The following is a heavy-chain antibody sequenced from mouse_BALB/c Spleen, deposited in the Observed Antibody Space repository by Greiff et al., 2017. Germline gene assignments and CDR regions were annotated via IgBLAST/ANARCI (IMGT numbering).Heavy chain of an antibody. J-gene: IGHJ4*01. Sequence: EVMLVESGGGLVQPGGSLKLSCAASGFTFSSYGMSWVRQTPDKRLELVATINSNGGSTYYPDSVKGRFTIYRDNAKNTLYLQMSSLKSEDTAMYYCARERGIYYAMDYWGQGTSVTVSS. CDR3: ARERGIYYAMDY. CDR1: GFTFSSYG. CDR2: INSNGGST. V-gene: IGHV5-6-3*01.